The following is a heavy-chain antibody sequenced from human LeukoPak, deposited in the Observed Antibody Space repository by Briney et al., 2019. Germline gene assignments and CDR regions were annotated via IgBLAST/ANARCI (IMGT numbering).Heavy chain of an antibody. CDR3: ARDQRLVAGTFYFDY. CDR2: INPNGGRI. D-gene: IGHD6-19*01. J-gene: IGHJ4*02. Sequence: ASVKVSCTASGYTFIGYYIHWVRQAPGQGLEWMGWINPNGGRINYAQKFQGRVTMTRDTSISTAYMELSRLSSDDSAVYYCARDQRLVAGTFYFDYWGQGTLVTVSS. CDR1: GYTFIGYY. V-gene: IGHV1-2*02.